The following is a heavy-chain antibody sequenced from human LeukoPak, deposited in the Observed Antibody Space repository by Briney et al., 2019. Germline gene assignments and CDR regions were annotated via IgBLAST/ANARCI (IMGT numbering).Heavy chain of an antibody. J-gene: IGHJ5*02. CDR2: ISGSGGST. D-gene: IGHD3-9*01. Sequence: GGSLRLSCAASGFTFSSYAMSWVRQAPGKGLEWVSGISGSGGSTYYADSVKGRFTISRDNSKNTLYLQMNSLRAEDTAVYYCARESVSPILTGYPNWFDPWGQGTLVTVSS. CDR1: GFTFSSYA. V-gene: IGHV3-23*01. CDR3: ARESVSPILTGYPNWFDP.